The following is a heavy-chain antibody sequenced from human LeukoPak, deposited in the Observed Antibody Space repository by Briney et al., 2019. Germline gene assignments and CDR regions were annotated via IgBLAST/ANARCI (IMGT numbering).Heavy chain of an antibody. CDR2: ISGSGGST. V-gene: IGHV3-23*01. CDR3: ARDLFCSGGSCYSGWFDP. Sequence: GGSLRPSCAASGFAFSSYAMSWVCQAPGEGLEWVSAISGSGGSTYYADSVKGRFTISRDNSKNTLYLQMNSLRAEDTAVYYCARDLFCSGGSCYSGWFDPWGQGTLVTVSS. CDR1: GFAFSSYA. J-gene: IGHJ5*02. D-gene: IGHD2-15*01.